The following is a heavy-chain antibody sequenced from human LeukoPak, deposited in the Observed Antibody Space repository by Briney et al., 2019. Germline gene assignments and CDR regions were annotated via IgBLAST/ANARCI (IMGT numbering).Heavy chain of an antibody. J-gene: IGHJ4*02. V-gene: IGHV3-9*01. Sequence: GGSLRLSCAAPGFTFDDYAMHWVRQAPGKGLEWVSGISWNSGSIGYADSVKGRFTISRDNAKNSLYLQMNSLRAEDTALYYCAKARGRSGFDYWGQGTLVTVSS. D-gene: IGHD3-3*01. CDR3: AKARGRSGFDY. CDR1: GFTFDDYA. CDR2: ISWNSGSI.